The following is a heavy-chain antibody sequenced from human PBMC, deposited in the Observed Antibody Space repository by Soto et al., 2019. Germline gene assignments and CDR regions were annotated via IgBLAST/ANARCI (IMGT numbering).Heavy chain of an antibody. V-gene: IGHV1-69*04. CDR3: ARDEEEHCSSTFCYGRSYYYMDV. CDR1: GGTFSSYT. J-gene: IGHJ6*03. D-gene: IGHD2-2*01. CDR2: IIPILGIA. Sequence: GASVKVSCKASGGTFSSYTISWVRQAPGQGLEWVGRIIPILGIANYAQKFQGRVTITADKSTSTAYMELSSLRSEDTAVYYCARDEEEHCSSTFCYGRSYYYMDVWGKGTTVTVSS.